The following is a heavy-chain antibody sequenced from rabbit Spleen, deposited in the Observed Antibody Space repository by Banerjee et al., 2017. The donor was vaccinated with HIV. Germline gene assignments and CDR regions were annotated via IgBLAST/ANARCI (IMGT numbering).Heavy chain of an antibody. J-gene: IGHJ6*01. CDR3: ARDTATSFSTYGMDL. D-gene: IGHD1-1*01. CDR1: GFSFSSNDY. V-gene: IGHV1S40*01. Sequence: QSLEEPGGGLVHPEGSLTLTCKASGFSFSSNDYMCWVRQAPGKGLEWIACTAGGRSTFTYYASWAKGRFTISKASSTTVTLQMTSLTAADTATYFCARDTATSFSTYGMDLWGQGTLVTVS. CDR2: TAGGRSTFT.